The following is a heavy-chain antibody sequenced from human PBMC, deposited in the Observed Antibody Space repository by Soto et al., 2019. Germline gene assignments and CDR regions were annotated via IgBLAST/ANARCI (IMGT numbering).Heavy chain of an antibody. V-gene: IGHV3-23*01. D-gene: IGHD5-18*01. CDR1: EFTFSRYS. CDR2: ISGTGFST. Sequence: EVQLLESGGGLLQPGGSLRLSCAASEFTFSRYSLSWVRQAPGKGLEWVSAISGTGFSTYYADSVKGRFTISRDNSKNTLYLQMNSLRAVDTAVYYCATYVQIWFPCQHTYLDYWGQGTLVTVSS. CDR3: ATYVQIWFPCQHTYLDY. J-gene: IGHJ4*02.